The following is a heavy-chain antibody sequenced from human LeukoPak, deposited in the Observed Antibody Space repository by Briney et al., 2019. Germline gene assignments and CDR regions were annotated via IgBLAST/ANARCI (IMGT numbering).Heavy chain of an antibody. Sequence: PGGPLRLSCVTSGFTFSSYGMHWVRQAPGKGLEWVAFIRYDGSNKYYADSVKGRFTISRDNSKNTLYLQMNSLRAEDTAVYYCAKDPGSYYYDSSGSPPGDYWGQGTLVTVSS. V-gene: IGHV3-30*02. J-gene: IGHJ4*02. CDR3: AKDPGSYYYDSSGSPPGDY. D-gene: IGHD3-22*01. CDR1: GFTFSSYG. CDR2: IRYDGSNK.